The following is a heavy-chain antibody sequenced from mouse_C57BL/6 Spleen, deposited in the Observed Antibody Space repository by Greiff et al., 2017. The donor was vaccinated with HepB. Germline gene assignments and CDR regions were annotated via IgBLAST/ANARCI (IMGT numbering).Heavy chain of an antibody. Sequence: VNVVESGAELVRPGTSVKVSCKASGYAFTNYLIEWVKQRPGQGLEWIGVINPGSGGTNYNEKFKGKATLTADKSSSTAYMQLSSLTSEDSAVYFCARSGTTVVAYYFDYWGQGTTLTVSS. D-gene: IGHD1-1*01. CDR1: GYAFTNYL. V-gene: IGHV1-54*01. CDR2: INPGSGGT. J-gene: IGHJ2*01. CDR3: ARSGTTVVAYYFDY.